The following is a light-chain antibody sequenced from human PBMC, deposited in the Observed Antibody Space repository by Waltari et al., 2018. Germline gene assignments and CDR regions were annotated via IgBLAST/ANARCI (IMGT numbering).Light chain of an antibody. J-gene: IGKJ2*01. V-gene: IGKV4-1*01. Sequence: DIVITRTPDSLALCLRGRATLYCTARLSVLTSSNNKNNLGWYQQKPGQPPKLLISWASTRESGVPDRFSGSGSGTDFTLTISSLQAEDVAVYYCQQCYSSPYTFGQGTKLEIK. CDR2: WAS. CDR3: QQCYSSPYT. CDR1: LSVLTSSNNKNN.